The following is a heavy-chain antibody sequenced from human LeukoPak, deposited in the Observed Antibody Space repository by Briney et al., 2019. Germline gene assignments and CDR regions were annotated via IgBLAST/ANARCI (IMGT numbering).Heavy chain of an antibody. V-gene: IGHV4-34*01. CDR3: AREIPASGGSGSHIDY. D-gene: IGHD3-10*01. CDR2: INHGGST. J-gene: IGHJ4*02. CDR1: GGSSSGYY. Sequence: SETLSLTCAVYGGSSSGYYWSWIRQPPGKGLEWIGEINHGGSTNYNPSLKSRVTISVDTSKNQFSLKLSSVTAADTAVYYCAREIPASGGSGSHIDYWGQGTLVTVSS.